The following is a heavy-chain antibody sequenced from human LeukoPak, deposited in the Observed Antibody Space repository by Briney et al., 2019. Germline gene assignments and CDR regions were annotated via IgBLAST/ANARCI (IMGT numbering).Heavy chain of an antibody. CDR3: ARAKSSGTYVIDF. CDR1: GFTFSDHA. Sequence: PGGSLRLSCAASGFTFSDHAMNWVRQAPGKGLECVSSISGSSSYIYYADSVKGRFTISRDNAKNSLDLQNNSLRVDDTAVYYCARAKSSGTYVIDFWGQGTRVTVSP. J-gene: IGHJ4*02. V-gene: IGHV3-21*01. CDR2: ISGSSSYI. D-gene: IGHD1-26*01.